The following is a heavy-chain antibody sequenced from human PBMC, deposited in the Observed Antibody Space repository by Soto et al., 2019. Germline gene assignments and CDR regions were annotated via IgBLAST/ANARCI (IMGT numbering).Heavy chain of an antibody. CDR2: ISSTTNSI. CDR3: ERESADLISPLDY. J-gene: IGHJ4*02. Sequence: PGGSLRLSCAASGFTFTRYCMNWVRHAPGKGLEWVSSISSTTNSIYYGDSMKGRFTISRDNAKNSLYLEMNSLRAEDTAVYYWERESADLISPLDYWGQGTLVTASS. V-gene: IGHV3-21*06. CDR1: GFTFTRYC. D-gene: IGHD6-25*01.